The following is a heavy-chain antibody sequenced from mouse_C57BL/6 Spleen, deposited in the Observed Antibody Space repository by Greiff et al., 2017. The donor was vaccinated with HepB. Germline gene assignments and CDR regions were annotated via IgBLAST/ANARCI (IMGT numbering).Heavy chain of an antibody. Sequence: VQLQQSGPELVKPGASVKISCKASGYTFTDYYMNWVKQSHGKSLEWIGDINPNNGGTSYNQKFKGKATLTVDKSSSTAYMELRSLTSEDSAVYYCARFYYGNQAWFAYWGQGTLVTVSA. CDR1: GYTFTDYY. CDR3: ARFYYGNQAWFAY. D-gene: IGHD2-1*01. V-gene: IGHV1-26*01. J-gene: IGHJ3*01. CDR2: INPNNGGT.